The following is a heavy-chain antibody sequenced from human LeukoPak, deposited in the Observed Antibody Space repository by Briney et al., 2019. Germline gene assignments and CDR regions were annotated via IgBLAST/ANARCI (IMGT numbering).Heavy chain of an antibody. Sequence: GGSLRLSCAASGFTFSSYSMNWVRQAPGKGLGWVSYISSSSSTIYYADSVKGRFTISRDNAKNSLYLQMNSLRAEDTAVYYCARDEPDYGGNSEATGIDYWGQGTLVTVSS. J-gene: IGHJ4*02. D-gene: IGHD4-23*01. CDR1: GFTFSSYS. CDR2: ISSSSSTI. V-gene: IGHV3-48*01. CDR3: ARDEPDYGGNSEATGIDY.